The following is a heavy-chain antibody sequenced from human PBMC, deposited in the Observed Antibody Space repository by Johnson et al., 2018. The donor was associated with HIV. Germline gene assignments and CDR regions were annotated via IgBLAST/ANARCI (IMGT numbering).Heavy chain of an antibody. J-gene: IGHJ3*02. CDR3: ARDVIVLVVYAKVGAFDI. V-gene: IGHV3-20*04. CDR1: GFRFDNYG. D-gene: IGHD2-8*02. Sequence: MQLVESGGGLVRPGGSLKVSCAGSGFRFDNYGMSWVRQAPGKGLEWVAGINWNGDTTTYADSVKGRFTISRDNSKNTLYLQRNSLRAEDTALYYCARDVIVLVVYAKVGAFDIWGQGTMVTVSS. CDR2: INWNGDTT.